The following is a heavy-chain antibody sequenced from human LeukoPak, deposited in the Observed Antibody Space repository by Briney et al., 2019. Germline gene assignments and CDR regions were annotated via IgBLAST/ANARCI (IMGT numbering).Heavy chain of an antibody. Sequence: PGGSLRLSCAASGFTFSNAWMNWVRQAPGKGLEWVGRIKSKTDGGITDYAAPVKGRFTISRDDSKNTLYLQMNSLKTEDTAVYYCTTRITIFGVAQDLDYWGQGTLVTVSS. CDR3: TTRITIFGVAQDLDY. J-gene: IGHJ4*02. D-gene: IGHD3-3*01. V-gene: IGHV3-15*07. CDR2: IKSKTDGGIT. CDR1: GFTFSNAW.